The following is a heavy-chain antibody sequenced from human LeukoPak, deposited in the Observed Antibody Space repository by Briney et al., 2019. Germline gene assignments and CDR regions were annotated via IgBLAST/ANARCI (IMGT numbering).Heavy chain of an antibody. V-gene: IGHV4-34*01. CDR3: ARGLTIFGVARRGWFDP. J-gene: IGHJ5*02. Sequence: SLETLSLTCAVYGGSFSGYYWSWIRQPPGKGLEWIGEINHSGSTNYNPSLKSRVTISVDTSKNQFSLKLSSVTAADTAVYYCARGLTIFGVARRGWFDPWGQGTLVTVSS. D-gene: IGHD3-3*01. CDR1: GGSFSGYY. CDR2: INHSGST.